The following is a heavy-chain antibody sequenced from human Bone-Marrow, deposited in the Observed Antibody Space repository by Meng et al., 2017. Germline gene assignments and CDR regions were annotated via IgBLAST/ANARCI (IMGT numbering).Heavy chain of an antibody. CDR2: ISSSGSTI. CDR3: ASIITMVRGVTEGRLAPGRPYTVPHDY. V-gene: IGHV3-11*04. J-gene: IGHJ4*02. Sequence: GESLKISCAASGFSVSHNYMSWVRQAPGKGLEWVSYISSSGSTIYYADSVKGRFTISRDNAKNSLYLQMNSLRAEDTAMYYCASIITMVRGVTEGRLAPGRPYTVPHDYWGQGTLVTVSS. D-gene: IGHD3-10*01. CDR1: GFSVSHNY.